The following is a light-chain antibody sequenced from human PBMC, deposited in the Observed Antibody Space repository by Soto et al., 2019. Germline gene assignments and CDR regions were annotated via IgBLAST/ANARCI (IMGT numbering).Light chain of an antibody. CDR1: QSISTW. Sequence: DIQMTQSPSTLSASVGDRVAITCRASQSISTWLAWYQQKPGKAPELLIYDASALESGVPSRFRGSGSGIEFTLTITSLQPDDFGTYYCQHYNSYWGTFGQGTRVEIK. V-gene: IGKV1-5*01. CDR2: DAS. CDR3: QHYNSYWGT. J-gene: IGKJ1*01.